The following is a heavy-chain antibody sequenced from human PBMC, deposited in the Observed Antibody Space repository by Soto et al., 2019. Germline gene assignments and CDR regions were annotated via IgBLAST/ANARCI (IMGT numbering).Heavy chain of an antibody. D-gene: IGHD3-22*01. Sequence: QVQLVQSGAEVKKPGASVKVSCKASGYTFTGYYMHWVRQAPGQGLEWMGWINPNSGGTNYAQKFQGRVTMTRDTSISTAYMELSRLISDDTAVYYCARGAYYYYDSSGDYDNPDYWGQGTLVTVSS. J-gene: IGHJ4*02. CDR3: ARGAYYYYDSSGDYDNPDY. V-gene: IGHV1-2*02. CDR1: GYTFTGYY. CDR2: INPNSGGT.